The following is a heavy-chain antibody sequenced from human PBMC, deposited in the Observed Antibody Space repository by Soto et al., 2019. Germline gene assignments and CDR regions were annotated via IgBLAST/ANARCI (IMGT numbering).Heavy chain of an antibody. CDR2: IYYSGST. Sequence: PSETLSLTCTVSGGSVTSGNYFWNWIRQPPGKGLEWIGHIYYSGSTNYNPSLKSRVSTSVDASKNQFSLKLSSVTAADTAIYYCARGPVVTPFVDYWGQGILATVSS. CDR3: ARGPVVTPFVDY. CDR1: GGSVTSGNYF. V-gene: IGHV4-61*01. D-gene: IGHD2-21*02. J-gene: IGHJ4*02.